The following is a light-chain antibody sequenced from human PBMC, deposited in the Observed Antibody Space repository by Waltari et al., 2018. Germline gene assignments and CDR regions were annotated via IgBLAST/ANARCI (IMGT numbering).Light chain of an antibody. CDR2: GVT. CDR1: SSDRNFNS. V-gene: IGLV2-8*01. Sequence: QSALTQPPSASGSPGQSVTISCTGASSDRNFNSVSWYQQHPGKAPQIIIYGVTKRPSGVPDLLSGSKSGNTASLTVSGLQVEDEAHYYCSLSGGINNFVVFGGGTKLTVL. J-gene: IGLJ2*01. CDR3: SLSGGINNFVV.